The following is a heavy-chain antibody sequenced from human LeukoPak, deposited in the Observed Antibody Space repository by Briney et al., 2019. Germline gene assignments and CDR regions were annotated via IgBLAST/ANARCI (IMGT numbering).Heavy chain of an antibody. CDR1: GISFSTYA. J-gene: IGHJ4*02. CDR2: IIGSGGST. CDR3: AKATLGSCSGARCYPFDY. D-gene: IGHD2-15*01. V-gene: IGHV3-23*01. Sequence: PGGSLRLSCEASGISFSTYAMNWVRQAPGKGLEWVSSIIGSGGSTYFADSVRGRFTISRDNSKNTLYLQMNSLRAEDTARYYCAKATLGSCSGARCYPFDYWGQGTLVNVSP.